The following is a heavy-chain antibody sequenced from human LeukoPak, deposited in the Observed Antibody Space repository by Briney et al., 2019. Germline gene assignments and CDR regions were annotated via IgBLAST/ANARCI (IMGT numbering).Heavy chain of an antibody. CDR2: ISWDGGSA. V-gene: IGHV3-43*01. CDR1: GFTFSSYS. Sequence: PGGSLRLSCTASGFTFSSYSMNWVRQAPGKGLEWVSLISWDGGSAYYADSVKGRFTISRDNSKNSLYLQMNSLRTEDTALYYCAKDLGGDFDYWGQGTLVTVSS. CDR3: AKDLGGDFDY. J-gene: IGHJ4*02. D-gene: IGHD2-21*01.